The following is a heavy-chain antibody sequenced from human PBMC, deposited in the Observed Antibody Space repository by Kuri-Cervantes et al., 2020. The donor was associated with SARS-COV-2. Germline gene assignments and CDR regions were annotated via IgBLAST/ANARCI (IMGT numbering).Heavy chain of an antibody. CDR3: ARGTVGAPGGGMDV. D-gene: IGHD1-26*01. J-gene: IGHJ6*02. Sequence: SETLSLTCTVSGGSISSGSYYWSWIRQPAGKGLGWIGRIYTSGSTNYNPSLKSRVTISVDTSKNQFSLKLSSVTAADTAVYYCARGTVGAPGGGMDVWGQGTTVTVSS. V-gene: IGHV4-61*02. CDR1: GGSISSGSYY. CDR2: IYTSGST.